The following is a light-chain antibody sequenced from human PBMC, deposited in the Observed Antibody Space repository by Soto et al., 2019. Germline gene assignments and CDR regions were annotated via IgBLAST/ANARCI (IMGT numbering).Light chain of an antibody. J-gene: IGKJ2*01. V-gene: IGKV3-15*01. CDR3: HQYNNWPTKHT. CDR1: QSISNN. CDR2: AAS. Sequence: IVMTQSPATLSVFPGERATLSCRASQSISNNLAWLQQKPGQAPRLLTYAASTRATGVPARFSGSGSGKDFTLTIDSLQPEDFAVYYCHQYNNWPTKHTCGQGTKLEIK.